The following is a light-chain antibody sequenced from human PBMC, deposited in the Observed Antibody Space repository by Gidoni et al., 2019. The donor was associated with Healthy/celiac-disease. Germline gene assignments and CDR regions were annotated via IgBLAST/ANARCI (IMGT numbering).Light chain of an antibody. CDR3: QQYYSYRVT. CDR2: AAS. Sequence: AIRMTQSPSSFSASTGERVTITCRASQGISSYLAWYQQKPGKAPKLLIYAASTLQSGVPARFSGSGSGTDFTLTISCLQSEDFATYYCQQYYSYRVTFGQGTRLEIK. J-gene: IGKJ5*01. CDR1: QGISSY. V-gene: IGKV1-8*01.